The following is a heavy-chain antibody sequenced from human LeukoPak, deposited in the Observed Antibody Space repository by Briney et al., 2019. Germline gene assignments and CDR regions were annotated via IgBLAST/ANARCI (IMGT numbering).Heavy chain of an antibody. D-gene: IGHD1-26*01. V-gene: IGHV1-69*13. CDR1: GGTFSSYA. Sequence: ASVKVSCKASGGTFSSYAISWVRQAPGQGLEWMGGIIPIFGTANYAQKFQGRVTVTADESTSTAYMELSSLRSEDTAVYYCASGDLHGSYSFDYWGQGTLVTVSS. CDR3: ASGDLHGSYSFDY. CDR2: IIPIFGTA. J-gene: IGHJ4*02.